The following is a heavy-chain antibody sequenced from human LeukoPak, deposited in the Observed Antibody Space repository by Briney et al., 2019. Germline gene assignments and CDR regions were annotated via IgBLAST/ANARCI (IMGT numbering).Heavy chain of an antibody. V-gene: IGHV3-23*01. D-gene: IGHD5-24*01. CDR2: VSGSGGNR. CDR3: AKENGYKTTHFDY. Sequence: GGSLRLSCVASGFSFSIYAMSWVRQAPGKGLEWVSTVSGSGGNRYYADSVKGRFTISRDNSRNTQYLQMSSLRAEDTALYYCAKENGYKTTHFDYWGQGTLVTVSS. CDR1: GFSFSIYA. J-gene: IGHJ4*02.